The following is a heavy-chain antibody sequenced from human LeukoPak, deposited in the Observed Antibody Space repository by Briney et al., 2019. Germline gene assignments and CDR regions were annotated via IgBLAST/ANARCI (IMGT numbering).Heavy chain of an antibody. D-gene: IGHD3-10*01. V-gene: IGHV3-49*04. CDR1: GFTFGDYG. CDR2: IRGKLHVGTT. Sequence: QPGRSLRLSCIASGFTFGDYGMSWGRQAPGKRLEGRIFIRGKLHVGTTEYAASVKGRFTISRDDSKSIAYLQMNSLKTEDTAMYFCTRAFYYDWGTYYRDYFDYWGQGTPVTVSS. J-gene: IGHJ4*02. CDR3: TRAFYYDWGTYYRDYFDY.